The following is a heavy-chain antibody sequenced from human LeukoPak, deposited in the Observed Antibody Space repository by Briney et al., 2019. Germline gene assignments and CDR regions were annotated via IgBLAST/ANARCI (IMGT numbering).Heavy chain of an antibody. D-gene: IGHD1-26*01. Sequence: ASETLSLTCAVYGGSFSGYYWSWIRQPPGKGLEWIGEINHSGSTNYNPSLKSRVTISVDTSKNQFSLKLSSVTAADTAVYYCAREAVGSYSYDAFDIWGQGTMVTVSS. J-gene: IGHJ3*02. CDR3: AREAVGSYSYDAFDI. V-gene: IGHV4-34*01. CDR1: GGSFSGYY. CDR2: INHSGST.